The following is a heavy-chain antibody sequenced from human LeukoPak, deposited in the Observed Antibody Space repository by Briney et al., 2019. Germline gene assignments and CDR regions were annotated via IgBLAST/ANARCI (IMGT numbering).Heavy chain of an antibody. J-gene: IGHJ4*02. CDR1: GGSISNYY. Sequence: SETLSLTCTVSGGSISNYYWSWIRQPPGKGLEWIGYIHSSGRTDFYPSLKRRLAISIDTPNNHFSLRLTSVTAADTAVYFCARHSETCSGGNCFLDYFDYWGQGTLVTVSS. V-gene: IGHV4-59*08. D-gene: IGHD2-15*01. CDR2: IHSSGRT. CDR3: ARHSETCSGGNCFLDYFDY.